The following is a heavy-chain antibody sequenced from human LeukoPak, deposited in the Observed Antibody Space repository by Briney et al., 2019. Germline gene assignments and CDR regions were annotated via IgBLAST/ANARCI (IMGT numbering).Heavy chain of an antibody. D-gene: IGHD6-13*01. J-gene: IGHJ1*01. CDR3: ARSDSSSWEFQH. V-gene: IGHV1-18*01. CDR2: ISGYDGNR. CDR1: GYTFISYG. Sequence: ASVKVSCKASGYTFISYGISWVRQAPGQGLEWMGWISGYDGNRNYAQKFQGRVTMTTDPSTSTAYMELRSLRFDDTAVYYCARSDSSSWEFQHWGQGTLVTVSS.